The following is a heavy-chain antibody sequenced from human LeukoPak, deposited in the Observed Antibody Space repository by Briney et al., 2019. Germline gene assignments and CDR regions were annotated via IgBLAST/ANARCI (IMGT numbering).Heavy chain of an antibody. V-gene: IGHV3-7*01. Sequence: GGSLRLSCAASGFSLSSYWMSWVRQAPGKGLEWLADIKQDGSKIYYMDSVKGRFTISRDNAKNSLYLQMNSLRVEDTAVYYCARDKVTYWGQGILVTVSS. CDR2: IKQDGSKI. J-gene: IGHJ4*02. CDR1: GFSLSSYW. CDR3: ARDKVTY.